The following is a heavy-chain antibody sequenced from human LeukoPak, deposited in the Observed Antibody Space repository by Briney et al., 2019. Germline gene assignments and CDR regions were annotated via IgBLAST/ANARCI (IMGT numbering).Heavy chain of an antibody. Sequence: PGGSLRLSCAASGFTFSNHWMSWVRQAPGKGLEWVATLNRDGSEKYYVDSMRGRFTISRDNAKNSLYLQMNSLRAEDTAVYYCARDLRSSVTGDYYYYYGMDVWGQGTTVTVSS. D-gene: IGHD4-17*01. CDR1: GFTFSNHW. J-gene: IGHJ6*02. CDR2: LNRDGSEK. CDR3: ARDLRSSVTGDYYYYYGMDV. V-gene: IGHV3-7*01.